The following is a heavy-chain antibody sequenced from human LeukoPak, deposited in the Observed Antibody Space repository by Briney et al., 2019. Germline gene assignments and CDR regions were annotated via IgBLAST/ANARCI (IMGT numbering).Heavy chain of an antibody. CDR2: IWYDGSNK. J-gene: IGHJ4*02. Sequence: GRSLRLSCAASGFTFSSYGMHWVRQAPGKGLEWVAVIWYDGSNKYYADSVKGRFTISRDNSKNTLYLQMNSLRAEDTAVYYCARGGDIVVVPAARAFDYWGQGTLVTVSS. CDR1: GFTFSSYG. D-gene: IGHD2-2*01. CDR3: ARGGDIVVVPAARAFDY. V-gene: IGHV3-33*01.